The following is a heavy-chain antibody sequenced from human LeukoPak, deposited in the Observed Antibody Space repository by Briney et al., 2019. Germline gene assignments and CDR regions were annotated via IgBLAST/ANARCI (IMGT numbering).Heavy chain of an antibody. CDR2: ISYDGSNK. D-gene: IGHD4-23*01. CDR3: ARDRDYTGNAWLEP. J-gene: IGHJ5*02. CDR1: GFTFRGYA. Sequence: GGSLRLSCAASGFTFRGYALHWARQAPGKGLEWVAVISYDGSNKYYADAVKGRFTISRDNSRNTLYVQMSSLTAEDTAVYYCARDRDYTGNAWLEPWGQGTLVTVSS. V-gene: IGHV3-30*04.